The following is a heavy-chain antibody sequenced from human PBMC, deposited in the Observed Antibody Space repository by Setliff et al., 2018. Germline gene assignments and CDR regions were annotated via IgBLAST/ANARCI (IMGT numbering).Heavy chain of an antibody. D-gene: IGHD3-3*01. CDR3: MRLVRFCSRTVCQRTSGDEA. J-gene: IGHJ5*02. CDR1: GYTFRQSI. V-gene: IGHV1-18*01. CDR2: IGVYSGNT. Sequence: EASVKVSCKASGYTFRQSIVSWVRQAPGQGLEWLGWIGVYSGNTYSAQRFQGGVSLTTDESTNTAYLELRGLRSDDTAVYYCMRLVRFCSRTVCQRTSGDEAWGQGTLVTVSS.